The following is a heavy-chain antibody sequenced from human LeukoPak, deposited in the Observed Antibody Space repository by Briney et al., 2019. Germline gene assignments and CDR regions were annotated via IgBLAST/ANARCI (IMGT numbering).Heavy chain of an antibody. D-gene: IGHD3-22*01. V-gene: IGHV3-48*03. J-gene: IGHJ3*02. CDR2: ISISGTTM. CDR1: GFTFSGYE. Sequence: GGSLRLSCAASGFTFSGYEMNWVRQAPGKGLEWVSYISISGTTMLYADSVKGRFTISRDNSRTSLYLQMSSLRAEDTAVYYCARGGSSGYHYNAFDIWGLGTMVTVSS. CDR3: ARGGSSGYHYNAFDI.